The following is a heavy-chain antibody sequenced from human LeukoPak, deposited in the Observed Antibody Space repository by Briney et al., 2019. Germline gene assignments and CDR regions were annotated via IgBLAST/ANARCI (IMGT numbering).Heavy chain of an antibody. CDR1: GGSISSYY. CDR2: IYTSGST. Sequence: SETLSLTCTVSGGSISSYYWSWIRQPAGKGLEWIGRIYTSGSTNYNPSLKSRVTMSVDSSKNQFSLKLSSVTAADTAVYYCARAPIAAAGRNYYFDYWGQGTLVTVSS. CDR3: ARAPIAAAGRNYYFDY. J-gene: IGHJ4*02. D-gene: IGHD6-13*01. V-gene: IGHV4-4*07.